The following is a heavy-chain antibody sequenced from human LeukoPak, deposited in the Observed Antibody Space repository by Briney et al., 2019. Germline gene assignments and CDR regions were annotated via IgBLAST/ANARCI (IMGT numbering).Heavy chain of an antibody. Sequence: GASVKVSCKASGGTFSSYAISWVRQAPGQGLEWMGEIIPIFGTANYAQKFPGRVTITADESTSTAYMELSSLRSEDTAVYYCASGGYSYDHYYYYYMDVWGKGTTVTVSS. CDR2: IIPIFGTA. J-gene: IGHJ6*03. V-gene: IGHV1-69*13. CDR3: ASGGYSYDHYYYYYMDV. CDR1: GGTFSSYA. D-gene: IGHD5-18*01.